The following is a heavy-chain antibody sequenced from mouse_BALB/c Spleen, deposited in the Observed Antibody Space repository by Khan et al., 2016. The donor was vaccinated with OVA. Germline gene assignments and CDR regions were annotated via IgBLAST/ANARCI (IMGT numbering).Heavy chain of an antibody. D-gene: IGHD2-3*01. J-gene: IGHJ4*01. CDR3: ARWGCDGSRSMDY. V-gene: IGHV1S132*01. CDR2: IYPGTGST. CDR1: GYIFTSYW. Sequence: QVQLQQSGAVLARPGASVKLSCKTSGYIFTSYWIHWVKQRSGQGLEWIARIYPGTGSTYYNEKFKGKAKLTADKSSSTAYMQLSSLKYEDSAVYCCARWGCDGSRSMDYWGQGTSVTISS.